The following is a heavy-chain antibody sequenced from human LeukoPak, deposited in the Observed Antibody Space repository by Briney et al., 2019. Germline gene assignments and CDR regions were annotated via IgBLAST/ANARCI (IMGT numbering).Heavy chain of an antibody. Sequence: SETLSLTCTVSGGSISSSDYYWGWIRQPPGKGLEWIGEINHSGSTNYNPSLKSRVTISVDTSKNQFSLKLSSVTAADTAVYYCARGRGSSWYGWFDPWGQGTLVTVSS. CDR2: INHSGST. CDR3: ARGRGSSWYGWFDP. D-gene: IGHD6-13*01. CDR1: GGSISSSDYY. J-gene: IGHJ5*02. V-gene: IGHV4-39*07.